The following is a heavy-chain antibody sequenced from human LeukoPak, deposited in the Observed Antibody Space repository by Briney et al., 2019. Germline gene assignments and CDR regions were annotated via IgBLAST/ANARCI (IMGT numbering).Heavy chain of an antibody. CDR3: ARDVGVDRFDY. CDR2: INQDGSKS. J-gene: IGHJ4*02. D-gene: IGHD3-16*01. CDR1: GFNFSTFS. Sequence: GGSLRLSCAVSGFNFSTFSMSWVRQVPGKGLEWVANINQDGSKSYYVDSVRGRFSIFRDNAKDSLYLQTSRLRVDDTAIYYSARDVGVDRFDYWGQGTLVTVSS. V-gene: IGHV3-7*01.